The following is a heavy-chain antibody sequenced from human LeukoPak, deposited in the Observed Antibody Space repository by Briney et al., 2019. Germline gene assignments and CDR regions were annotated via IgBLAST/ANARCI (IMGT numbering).Heavy chain of an antibody. J-gene: IGHJ3*02. CDR1: GYTFTDYY. Sequence: APVKVSCKASGYTFTDYYMHWVRQAPGQGLEWMGWINPSSGGTNYAQKFQGRVTVTRDTSISTAYMDLSRLRSDDTAVYYCARAGVWDYSDSSGYHNAAFDIWGQGTMVTVSS. CDR2: INPSSGGT. V-gene: IGHV1-2*02. CDR3: ARAGVWDYSDSSGYHNAAFDI. D-gene: IGHD3-22*01.